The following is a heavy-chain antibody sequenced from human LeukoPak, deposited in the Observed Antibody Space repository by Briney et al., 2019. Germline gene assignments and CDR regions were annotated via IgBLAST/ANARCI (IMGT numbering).Heavy chain of an antibody. J-gene: IGHJ5*02. CDR2: ISSTSGTI. D-gene: IGHD6-13*01. CDR3: ARVLAAGILWFDP. CDR1: GFTFNSFG. Sequence: PGGSLRLSCAASGFTFNSFGMNWVRQAPGKGLEWVSYISSTSGTIYYADSVKGRFTISRDSARTSLYLQMNSLRAEDTAVYYCARVLAAGILWFDPWGQGILVTVSS. V-gene: IGHV3-48*01.